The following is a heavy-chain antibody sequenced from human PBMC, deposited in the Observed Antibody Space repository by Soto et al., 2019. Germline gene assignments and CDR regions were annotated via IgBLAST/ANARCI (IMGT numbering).Heavy chain of an antibody. D-gene: IGHD6-19*01. Sequence: GGSLRLSCAASGFTFSDHYMSWVRQAPGKGLEWVSYISGSGGSTYYADSVKGRFTISRDNAKNTLYLQMNSLRAEDTAVYYCAKAYSSGWYHYGMDVWGQGTTVTVSS. CDR3: AKAYSSGWYHYGMDV. V-gene: IGHV3-11*01. CDR1: GFTFSDHY. CDR2: ISGSGGST. J-gene: IGHJ6*02.